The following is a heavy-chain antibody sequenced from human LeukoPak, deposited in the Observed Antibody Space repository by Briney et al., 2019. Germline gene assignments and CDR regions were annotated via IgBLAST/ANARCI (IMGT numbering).Heavy chain of an antibody. J-gene: IGHJ4*02. CDR2: VSSSIGSTK. V-gene: IGHV3-11*01. CDR3: AKDSIRAGSSVGGYFDY. D-gene: IGHD1-26*01. Sequence: GGSLRLSCAASGFTFSDYYMTWIRQAPGKGLEWLSYVSSSIGSTKYYADSVKGRFSISRDNGKNSLHLQMNSLRAEDTAVYYCAKDSIRAGSSVGGYFDYWGQGTLVTVSS. CDR1: GFTFSDYY.